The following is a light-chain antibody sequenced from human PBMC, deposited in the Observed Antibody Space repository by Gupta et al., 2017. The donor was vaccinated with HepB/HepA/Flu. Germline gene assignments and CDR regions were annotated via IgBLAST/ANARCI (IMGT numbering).Light chain of an antibody. J-gene: IGKJ1*01. V-gene: IGKV3-20*01. CDR3: QQDCSSPWT. CDR2: GAS. CDR1: QSVSNTY. Sequence: EIVLTQSPGTLSLSPGERATLYCRASQSVSNTYLAWYQQKPGQAPRLLIYGASSRATGIPDRISGSGSGTDFTLTISRLEPEDFAVYYCQQDCSSPWTFGQGTRVEIK.